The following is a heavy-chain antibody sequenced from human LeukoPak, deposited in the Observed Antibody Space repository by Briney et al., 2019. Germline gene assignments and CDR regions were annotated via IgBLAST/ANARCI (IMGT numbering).Heavy chain of an antibody. Sequence: GGSLRLSCAASGFSFSRYSMNWVRQAPGKGLEWVSSISSSGSYIYYADSVKGRFTISRDDAKSSLYLQMNSPRAEDTAVYYCARDPPSYYDSWSGIDYWGQGTLVTVSS. J-gene: IGHJ4*02. CDR1: GFSFSRYS. CDR3: ARDPPSYYDSWSGIDY. D-gene: IGHD3-3*01. CDR2: ISSSGSYI. V-gene: IGHV3-21*01.